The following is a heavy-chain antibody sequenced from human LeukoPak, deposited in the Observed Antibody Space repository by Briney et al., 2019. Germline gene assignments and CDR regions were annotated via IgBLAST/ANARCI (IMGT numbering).Heavy chain of an antibody. CDR2: IYPGDTDT. D-gene: IGHD4-11*01. CDR3: ARLELQYTFDY. V-gene: IGHV5-51*01. CDR1: GYTFTSYW. Sequence: GGSLQISCQGSGYTFTSYWIGWARQLPGKGRECMGIIYPGDTDTRYSQSFQGQVTISADRSISTAYLQWSSLKASDTAMYYCARLELQYTFDYWGQGTLVTVSS. J-gene: IGHJ4*02.